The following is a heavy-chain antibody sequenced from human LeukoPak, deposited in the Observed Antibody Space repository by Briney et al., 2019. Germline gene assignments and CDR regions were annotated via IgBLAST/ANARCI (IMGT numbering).Heavy chain of an antibody. D-gene: IGHD2-21*01. CDR3: ARVRLSSADAFDI. Sequence: GGSLRLSCAASGFTARSKSMRGVRQPPGKGLEWVSVIYSGGTTYYADSVKGRFTISRDNSKNTLYLQLNSLRAEDTAVYYCARVRLSSADAFDIWGQGTMVTVSS. CDR2: IYSGGTT. J-gene: IGHJ3*02. V-gene: IGHV3-66*01. CDR1: GFTARSKS.